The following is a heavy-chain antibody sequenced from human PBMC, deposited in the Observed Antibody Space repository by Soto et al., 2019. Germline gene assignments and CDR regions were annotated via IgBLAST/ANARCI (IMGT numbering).Heavy chain of an antibody. CDR1: GGSISSSSYY. Sequence: SETLSLTCAVSGGSISSSSYYWGWIRQPPGKGLEWIGSIYYSGSTYYNPSLKSRVTISVDTSKNQFSLKLSSVTAADTAVYYCARNGLWFGEPNWFDPWGQGTLVTVSS. J-gene: IGHJ5*02. D-gene: IGHD3-10*01. CDR2: IYYSGST. CDR3: ARNGLWFGEPNWFDP. V-gene: IGHV4-39*01.